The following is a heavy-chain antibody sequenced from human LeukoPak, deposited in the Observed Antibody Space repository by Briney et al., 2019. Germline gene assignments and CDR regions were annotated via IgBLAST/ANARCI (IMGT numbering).Heavy chain of an antibody. Sequence: GGSLRLSCAASGITFSTYAMSWVRQAPGKGLEWVSVISSSGSSTYYADSVKGRFTISRDNAKNTLYLQMNSLRAEDTAVYYCARDAVDTANAVWGQGTTVTVSS. CDR1: GITFSTYA. D-gene: IGHD5-18*01. V-gene: IGHV3-23*01. CDR2: ISSSGSST. CDR3: ARDAVDTANAV. J-gene: IGHJ6*02.